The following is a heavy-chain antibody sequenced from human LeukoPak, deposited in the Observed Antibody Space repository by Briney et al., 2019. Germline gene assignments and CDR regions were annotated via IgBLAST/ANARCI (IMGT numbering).Heavy chain of an antibody. Sequence: SETMSLTCAVYGGSFIGYYWSWIRQPPGKGLEWIGEINHSGSTNYNSSLKSRVTISVDTSKNQFSLKLSSVTAADTAVYYCARGSVAAAGTSWGQGTLVTVSS. CDR3: ARGSVAAAGTS. CDR1: GGSFIGYY. CDR2: INHSGST. D-gene: IGHD6-13*01. V-gene: IGHV4-34*01. J-gene: IGHJ5*02.